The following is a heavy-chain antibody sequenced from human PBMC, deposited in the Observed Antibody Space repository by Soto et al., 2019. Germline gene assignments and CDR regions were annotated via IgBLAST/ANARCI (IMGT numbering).Heavy chain of an antibody. CDR3: ARDWDRGGGSYLWKFDL. V-gene: IGHV3-30-3*01. Sequence: QEQLVESGGGVVQPGRSLRLSCAASGVALTPYAMHWVRQAPGKGLEWVAIISYDGSYRSYGDSVKGRFTISRDNSENSLYLQMDTLRSEDTAVYYCARDWDRGGGSYLWKFDLWGRGTLVTVSS. CDR1: GVALTPYA. J-gene: IGHJ2*01. D-gene: IGHD1-26*01. CDR2: ISYDGSYR.